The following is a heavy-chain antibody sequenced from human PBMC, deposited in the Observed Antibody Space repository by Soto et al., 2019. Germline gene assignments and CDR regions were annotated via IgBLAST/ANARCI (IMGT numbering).Heavy chain of an antibody. Sequence: SETLSLTCTVSGGSISSGDYYWSWIRQPPGKGLEWIGYIYYSGSTYYNPSLKSRVTISVDTSKNQFSLKLSSVTAADTAVYYCARVYSSGYYKWFDPWGQGTLVTVSS. CDR2: IYYSGST. D-gene: IGHD3-22*01. CDR3: ARVYSSGYYKWFDP. J-gene: IGHJ5*02. CDR1: GGSISSGDYY. V-gene: IGHV4-30-4*01.